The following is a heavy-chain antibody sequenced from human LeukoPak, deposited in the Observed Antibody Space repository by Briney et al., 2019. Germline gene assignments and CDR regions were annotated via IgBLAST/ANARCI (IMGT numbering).Heavy chain of an antibody. D-gene: IGHD2-2*01. Sequence: SVTVSCKASGGTFSSYAISWVRQAPGQGLEWMGGIIPIFGTANYAQKFQGGVTITADESTSTAYMELSSLRSEDTAVYYCARARRDPAASDYFDYWGQGTLVPLFS. V-gene: IGHV1-69*13. CDR1: GGTFSSYA. CDR2: IIPIFGTA. J-gene: IGHJ4*02. CDR3: ARARRDPAASDYFDY.